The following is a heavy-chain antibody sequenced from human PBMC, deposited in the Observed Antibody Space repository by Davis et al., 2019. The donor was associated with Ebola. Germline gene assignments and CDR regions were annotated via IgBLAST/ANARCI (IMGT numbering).Heavy chain of an antibody. J-gene: IGHJ4*02. CDR3: ARSTPGVSTFFFFDS. CDR2: VIPGYSDP. D-gene: IGHD4-11*01. V-gene: IGHV5-51*01. Sequence: GESLKISCESSGFGFRSHWIGWVRQRPGKGLDWMGMVIPGYSDPVYSPSFQGQVTISVDTSTRTVHLQWSSLKASDTGIYHCARSTPGVSTFFFFDSWGQGTPVTVSS. CDR1: GFGFRSHW.